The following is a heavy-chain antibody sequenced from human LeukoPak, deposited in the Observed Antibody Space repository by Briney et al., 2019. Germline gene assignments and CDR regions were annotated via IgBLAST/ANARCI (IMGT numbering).Heavy chain of an antibody. J-gene: IGHJ4*02. CDR2: IKQDGSEK. D-gene: IGHD3-22*01. V-gene: IGHV3-7*01. CDR3: ARDYADSSGYYRTENFDY. CDR1: GFTVSSNY. Sequence: GGSLRLSCAASGFTVSSNYMSWVRQAPGKGLEWVANIKQDGSEKYYVDSVKGRFTISRDNAKNSLYLQMNSLRAEDTAVYYCARDYADSSGYYRTENFDYWGQGTLVTVSS.